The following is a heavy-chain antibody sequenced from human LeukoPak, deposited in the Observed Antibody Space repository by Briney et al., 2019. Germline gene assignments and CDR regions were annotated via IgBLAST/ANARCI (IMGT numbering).Heavy chain of an antibody. CDR1: GFTFSNTW. CDR3: TTKRGYSYGVDY. J-gene: IGHJ4*02. D-gene: IGHD5-18*01. V-gene: IGHV3-15*01. CDR2: IKSKTDGGTA. Sequence: GGSLRLSCEASGFTFSNTWMTWLRQAPGKGLEWVGRIKSKTDGGTADYAAPVKGRFIISRDDSKNTLYLQMHTLKTEDTAVYYCTTKRGYSYGVDYWGQGTLVTVSS.